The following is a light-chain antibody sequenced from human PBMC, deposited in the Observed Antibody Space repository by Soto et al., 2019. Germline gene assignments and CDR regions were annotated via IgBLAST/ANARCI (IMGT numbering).Light chain of an antibody. V-gene: IGKV2D-29*01. J-gene: IGKJ1*01. CDR1: QSLLHSDGKTY. CDR2: ESS. Sequence: DIVMTQTPLSLSVTPGQPASISCKSSQSLLHSDGKTYLYWYQQKPGQAPRLLIYESSNRATGIAARFSGSGSGTDFTLTISSLEPEDFAVYYCQQYGSSSWTFGQGTKVDIK. CDR3: QQYGSSSWT.